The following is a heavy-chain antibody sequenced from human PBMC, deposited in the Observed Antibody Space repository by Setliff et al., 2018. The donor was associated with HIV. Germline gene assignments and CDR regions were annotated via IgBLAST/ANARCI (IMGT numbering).Heavy chain of an antibody. CDR3: ARYTSKVDWFDP. D-gene: IGHD2-2*02. CDR1: GDSISTYC. Sequence: ASETLSLTCTVSGDSISTYCWIWIRQPPGKGLEWIGNIYTSGSTNYNPSLKSRVTISVDTSKTQFYLKLRSVTASDTAVYYCARYTSKVDWFDPWGQGTLVTVSS. J-gene: IGHJ5*02. V-gene: IGHV4-4*09. CDR2: IYTSGST.